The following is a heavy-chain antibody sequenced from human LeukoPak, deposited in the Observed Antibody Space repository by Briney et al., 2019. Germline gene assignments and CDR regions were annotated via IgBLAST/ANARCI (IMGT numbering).Heavy chain of an antibody. D-gene: IGHD4-17*01. J-gene: IGHJ4*02. V-gene: IGHV3-21*01. CDR1: GFTFSSYS. CDR3: AKEIWPTVTTPGWTYFDY. CDR2: ISSSSSYI. Sequence: GGSLRLSCAASGFTFSSYSMNWVRQAPGKGLEWVSSISSSSSYIYYTDSVKGRFTISRDNSKNTLYVQMNSLRAEDTAVYYCAKEIWPTVTTPGWTYFDYWGQGTLVTVSS.